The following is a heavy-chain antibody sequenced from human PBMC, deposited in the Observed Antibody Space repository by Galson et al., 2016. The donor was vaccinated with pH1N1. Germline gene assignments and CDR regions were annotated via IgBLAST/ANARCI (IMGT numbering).Heavy chain of an antibody. V-gene: IGHV6-1*01. Sequence: CAISGDSVSSSSDTWNWIRQSPRRGLEWLGRIYHRSKWYYEYAPSLQGRLRNSPDTSSHQMSLHLNSVTLDDAAVYYCAREVWLRRGYYIDHWGQGSLVTVSP. D-gene: IGHD3-3*01. CDR1: GDSVSSSSDT. CDR3: AREVWLRRGYYIDH. J-gene: IGHJ4*02. CDR2: IYHRSKWYY.